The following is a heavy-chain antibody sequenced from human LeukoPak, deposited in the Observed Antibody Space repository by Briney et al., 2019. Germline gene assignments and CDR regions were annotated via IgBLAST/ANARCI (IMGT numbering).Heavy chain of an antibody. V-gene: IGHV3-23*01. Sequence: PGGSLRLSCAASGFTFSSYGMNWVRQAPGKGLEWVSTISGSGVSTFYADSVKGRFTISRDNSKNTLYVQMNSLRAEDTAVYYYAKKKDGIGAYIDYWGQGTLVTVSS. CDR3: AKKKDGIGAYIDY. J-gene: IGHJ4*02. CDR1: GFTFSSYG. D-gene: IGHD4/OR15-4a*01. CDR2: ISGSGVST.